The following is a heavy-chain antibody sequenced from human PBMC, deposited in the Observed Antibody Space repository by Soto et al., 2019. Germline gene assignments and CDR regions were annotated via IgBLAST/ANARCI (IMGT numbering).Heavy chain of an antibody. D-gene: IGHD2-15*01. CDR2: ISPCNGNT. V-gene: IGHV1-18*04. J-gene: IGHJ3*01. CDR1: GYTFTTYS. Sequence: QVQLVQSGAEVKKPGASVKVSCKASGYTFTTYSISWVRQAPGQGLEWMGWISPCNGNTYYPQNFQDKVTLATDTSTSTAYMELRNMRSDDTALYYCARGLYCSGGSCYGAFDVWGQGTMVTVSS. CDR3: ARGLYCSGGSCYGAFDV.